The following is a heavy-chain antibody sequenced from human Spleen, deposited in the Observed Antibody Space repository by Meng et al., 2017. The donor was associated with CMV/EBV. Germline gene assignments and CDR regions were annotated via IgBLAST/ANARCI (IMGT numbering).Heavy chain of an antibody. J-gene: IGHJ6*02. CDR1: GFTFSSYW. CDR3: ARGASRQWIQLWSLYYYYGMDV. Sequence: GGSLRLSCAASGFTFSSYWMSWVRQAPGKGLEWVANIKQDGSEKYYVDSVKGRFTISRDNAKNSLYLQMNSLRAEDTAVYYCARGASRQWIQLWSLYYYYGMDVWGQGTTVTVSS. D-gene: IGHD5-18*01. V-gene: IGHV3-7*01. CDR2: IKQDGSEK.